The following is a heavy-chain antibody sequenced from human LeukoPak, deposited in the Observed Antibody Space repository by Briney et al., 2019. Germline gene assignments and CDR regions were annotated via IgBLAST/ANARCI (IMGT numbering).Heavy chain of an antibody. CDR1: GFTFSSYS. J-gene: IGHJ3*02. D-gene: IGHD6-13*01. Sequence: GGSLRLSCAASGFTFSSYSMNWVRQAPGKGLEWVSAIYSGGSAYYADSVKGRFTISRDNSKNTLYLQMNSLRAEDTAVYYCARERSSWGNAFDIWGQGTMVTVSS. V-gene: IGHV3-53*01. CDR2: IYSGGSA. CDR3: ARERSSWGNAFDI.